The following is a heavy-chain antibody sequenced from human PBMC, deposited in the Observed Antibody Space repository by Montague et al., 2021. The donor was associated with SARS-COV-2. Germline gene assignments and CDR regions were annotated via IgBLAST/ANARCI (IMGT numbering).Heavy chain of an antibody. Sequence: SETLSLTCAVSGGALNSGPYYWGWIRQPPGKGLEWLASIHYSGYTYNHPSLRSRVTISVDSSKNQFSLKLNSVTAADTAIYYCARHMGHVLVSVTGANWFDPWGQGTLVTVPS. D-gene: IGHD5/OR15-5a*01. CDR3: ARHMGHVLVSVTGANWFDP. CDR1: GGALNSGPYY. CDR2: IHYSGYT. J-gene: IGHJ5*02. V-gene: IGHV4-39*01.